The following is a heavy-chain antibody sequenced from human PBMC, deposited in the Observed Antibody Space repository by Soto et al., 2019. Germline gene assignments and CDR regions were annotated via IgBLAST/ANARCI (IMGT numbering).Heavy chain of an antibody. V-gene: IGHV1-3*01. CDR3: AREGAHYAPFDL. D-gene: IGHD3-16*01. J-gene: IGHJ4*02. Sequence: QAQLVQSGAEAKQPGASVRVSCKASGYTFTVFALHWVRQAPGQGLEWMGWINVGNGNTGYSRKFQGRVTIDKAMSATTAYIEVTSLTSEDTAIYYCAREGAHYAPFDLWGQGTLVTVSS. CDR1: GYTFTVFA. CDR2: INVGNGNT.